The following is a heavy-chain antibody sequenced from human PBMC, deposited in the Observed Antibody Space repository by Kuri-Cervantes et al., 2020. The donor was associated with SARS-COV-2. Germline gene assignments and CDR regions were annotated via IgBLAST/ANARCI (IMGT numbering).Heavy chain of an antibody. J-gene: IGHJ4*02. V-gene: IGHV3-30*19. D-gene: IGHD2-15*01. CDR1: GFTFSSYG. Sequence: GGSLRLSCAASGFTFSSYGMHWVRQAPGKGLEWVAVISYDGSNKYYVDSVKGRFTISRDNSKNTLYLQMNSLRAEDTAVYYCAKDQHGIVVVVAAIDYWGQGTLVTVSS. CDR3: AKDQHGIVVVVAAIDY. CDR2: ISYDGSNK.